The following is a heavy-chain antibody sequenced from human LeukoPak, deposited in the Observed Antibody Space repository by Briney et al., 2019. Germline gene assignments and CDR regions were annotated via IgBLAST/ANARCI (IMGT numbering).Heavy chain of an antibody. D-gene: IGHD3-3*01. V-gene: IGHV4-59*08. Sequence: SETLSLTCTVSGASMNKYYWSWIRQPPGKGLEWIGYIHYGGNTNYSPSLKSRLTISVDRSNNQFSLSLTSVTAADTAVYYCARRSDLWSGFRSDYYYMDVWGNGTTVSVSS. CDR3: ARRSDLWSGFRSDYYYMDV. CDR1: GASMNKYY. CDR2: IHYGGNT. J-gene: IGHJ6*03.